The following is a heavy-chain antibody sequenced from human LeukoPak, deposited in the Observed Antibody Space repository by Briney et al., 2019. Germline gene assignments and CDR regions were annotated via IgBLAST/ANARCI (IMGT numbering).Heavy chain of an antibody. CDR2: INPNSGGT. CDR3: ARETKENDSSGYPDY. D-gene: IGHD3-22*01. Sequence: GASVKVSCKASGYTFTGYYMHWVRQAPGQGLEWMGWINPNSGGTNYAQKFQGRVTMTRDTSISTAYMGLSRLRSDDTAVYYCARETKENDSSGYPDYWGQGTLVTVSS. J-gene: IGHJ4*02. V-gene: IGHV1-2*02. CDR1: GYTFTGYY.